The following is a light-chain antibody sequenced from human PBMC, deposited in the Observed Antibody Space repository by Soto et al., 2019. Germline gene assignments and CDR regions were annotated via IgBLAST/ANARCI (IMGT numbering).Light chain of an antibody. Sequence: DIQMTQSPSTLSASIGDRVTITCRASQTINNWLAWYQQKPGKAPNLLIYHASNLETGVPSRFSGSAFGTEFTLPISSLQPDDFATYYCQHYNSYPWTFGQGTKVDIK. CDR3: QHYNSYPWT. CDR1: QTINNW. CDR2: HAS. J-gene: IGKJ1*01. V-gene: IGKV1-5*01.